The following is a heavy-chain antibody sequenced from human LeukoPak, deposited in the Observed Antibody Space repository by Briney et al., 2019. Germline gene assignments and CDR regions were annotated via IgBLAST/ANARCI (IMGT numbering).Heavy chain of an antibody. V-gene: IGHV4-4*09. Sequence: SETLSLTCSVSGGSISSYYWSWIRQPPGKGLEWIGYIYTSGSTNYNPSLKSRVTISVDTSKNQFSLKLSSVTAADTAVYYCASTEPYCSSTSCYTFDYWGQGTLVTVSS. J-gene: IGHJ4*02. D-gene: IGHD2-2*02. CDR1: GGSISSYY. CDR3: ASTEPYCSSTSCYTFDY. CDR2: IYTSGST.